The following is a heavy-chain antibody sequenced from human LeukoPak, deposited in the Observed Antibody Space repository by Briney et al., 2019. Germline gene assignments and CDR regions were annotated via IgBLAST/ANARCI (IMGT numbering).Heavy chain of an antibody. CDR3: TRSPAGRPIDY. V-gene: IGHV3-7*01. CDR2: ISRDGSKI. D-gene: IGHD3-10*01. CDR1: GFTFTSYG. Sequence: GGSLRLSCAASGFTFTSYGMNWVRQAPGKGLEWVAHISRDGSKIYYVDSVKGRFTISRDNAKSTLYLQMNSLRAEDRAVYYCTRSPAGRPIDYSIQPALVAVSS. J-gene: IGHJ4*02.